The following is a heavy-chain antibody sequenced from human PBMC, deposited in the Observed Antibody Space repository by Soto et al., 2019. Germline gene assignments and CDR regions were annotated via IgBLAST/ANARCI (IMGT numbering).Heavy chain of an antibody. V-gene: IGHV4-30-2*01. CDR3: ARAFSPYFGTWFDP. CDR2: ISQTGAT. J-gene: IGHJ5*02. Sequence: SETLSLTCAVSGGSITSGNSYSWAWIRQPPGRGLEWIGSISQTGATSYNPSLKSRVSVSLDKSKNQFSLRLSSVTAADMAVYYCARAFSPYFGTWFDPWGQGTLVTVSS. CDR1: GGSITSGNSYS. D-gene: IGHD3-10*01.